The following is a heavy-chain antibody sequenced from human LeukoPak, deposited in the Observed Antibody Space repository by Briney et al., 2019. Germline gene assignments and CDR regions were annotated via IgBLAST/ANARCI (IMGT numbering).Heavy chain of an antibody. D-gene: IGHD2-2*02. CDR3: ASIIVVVPAAIPTYFDY. J-gene: IGHJ4*02. V-gene: IGHV4-34*01. CDR1: GGSISGYY. CDR2: INHSGST. Sequence: SETLSLTCSVSGGSISGYYWSWIRQPPGKGLEWIGEINHSGSTNYNPSLKSRVTISVDTSKNQFSLKLSSVTAADTAVYYCASIIVVVPAAIPTYFDYWGQGTLVTVSS.